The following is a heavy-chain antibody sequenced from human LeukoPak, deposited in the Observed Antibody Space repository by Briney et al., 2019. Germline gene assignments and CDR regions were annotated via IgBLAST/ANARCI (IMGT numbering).Heavy chain of an antibody. Sequence: PGESLKISCKGSGYSFTSYWIMWVRQMPGKGLEWMGTIDPGDSYTSYSPSFQGHVTISADKSISTAYLQWSSLKASNTAMYYCARHLTSGLLDYWGRGTLVTVSS. V-gene: IGHV5-10-1*01. CDR3: ARHLTSGLLDY. CDR2: IDPGDSYT. CDR1: GYSFTSYW. J-gene: IGHJ4*02. D-gene: IGHD6-19*01.